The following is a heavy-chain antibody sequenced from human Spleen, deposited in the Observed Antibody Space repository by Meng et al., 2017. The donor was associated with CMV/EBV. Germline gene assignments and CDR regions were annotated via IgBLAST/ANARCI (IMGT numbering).Heavy chain of an antibody. J-gene: IGHJ6*02. Sequence: GESLKISCAASGLPFSDYDMHWVRQAAGERLEWVSAIGTLADTFYPGSVKGRFTISRENAKNSLYLQMNSLTAGDTAVYYCARAPKSTGTSLQDYYGMDVWGQGTTVTVSS. CDR3: ARAPKSTGTSLQDYYGMDV. V-gene: IGHV3-13*01. CDR2: IGTLADT. D-gene: IGHD1-1*01. CDR1: GLPFSDYD.